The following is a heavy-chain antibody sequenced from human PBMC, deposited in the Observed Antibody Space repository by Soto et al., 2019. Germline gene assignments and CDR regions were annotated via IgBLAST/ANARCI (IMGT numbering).Heavy chain of an antibody. J-gene: IGHJ4*02. CDR1: GGSIRGGGCC. CDR2: IYYSGST. D-gene: IGHD4-17*01. CDR3: ARDGTTVPTFLRPLVY. V-gene: IGHV4-31*02. Sequence: SQTLSLRWTVSGGSIRGGGCCWSWKSKHPGKGLEWIGYIYYSGSTYYNPSLKSRVTISVDTSKNQFSLKLSSVTAADTAVYYCARDGTTVPTFLRPLVYWGQGTLVTVSS.